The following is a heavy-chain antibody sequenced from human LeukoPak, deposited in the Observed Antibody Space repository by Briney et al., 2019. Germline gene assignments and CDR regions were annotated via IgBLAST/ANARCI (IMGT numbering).Heavy chain of an antibody. V-gene: IGHV4-59*12. Sequence: SETLSLTCSVSGGSFSDYYWNWIRQSPGKGLEWIGYIYPSGSTDYNPSLKSRVTMSTDTSKNQISLKLSSVTAADTAVYYCARRPDFWSGSYWAYYYYYMDVWDKGTTVTVSS. D-gene: IGHD3-3*01. J-gene: IGHJ6*03. CDR1: GGSFSDYY. CDR2: IYPSGST. CDR3: ARRPDFWSGSYWAYYYYYMDV.